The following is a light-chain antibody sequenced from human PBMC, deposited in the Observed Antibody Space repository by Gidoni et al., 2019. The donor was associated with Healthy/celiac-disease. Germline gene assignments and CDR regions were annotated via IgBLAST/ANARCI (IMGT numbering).Light chain of an antibody. J-gene: IGKJ1*01. CDR2: AAS. V-gene: IGKV1-27*01. Sequence: DIQMTQSPSSLSASGGDRVTITCRARQGISNYLAWYQQKPGKVPKLLIYAASTLQSGVTSRFSGSVSGTDFTLTISRLQPEDVATYYCQKYNSAPRTFGQGTKVEIK. CDR3: QKYNSAPRT. CDR1: QGISNY.